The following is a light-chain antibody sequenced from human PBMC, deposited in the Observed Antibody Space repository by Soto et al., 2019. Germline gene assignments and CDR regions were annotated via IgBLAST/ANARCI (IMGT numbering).Light chain of an antibody. CDR2: GAS. V-gene: IGKV3-20*01. J-gene: IGKJ4*01. CDR3: QKYGSIPLT. CDR1: QSVSSNS. Sequence: EIVLTQAPDTLSLSPGETASLSCRASQSVSSNSLAWYQQTPAQAPRLLIYGASSRATGIPDRFSGSGSGSGTDFTLTISRLEPEDFAVYYCQKYGSIPLTFGGGTKVEIK.